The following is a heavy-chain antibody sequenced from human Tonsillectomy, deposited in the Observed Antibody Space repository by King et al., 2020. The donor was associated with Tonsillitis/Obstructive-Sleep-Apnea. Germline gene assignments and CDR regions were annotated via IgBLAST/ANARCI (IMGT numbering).Heavy chain of an antibody. CDR2: IIPIFGTT. CDR3: ARDRARGGNLYYFDY. CDR1: GGTFSSYA. V-gene: IGHV1-69*01. J-gene: IGHJ4*02. D-gene: IGHD3-10*01. Sequence: QLVQSGAEVKKPGSSVKVSCKASGGTFSSYAISWVRQAPGQGLEWMGGIIPIFGTTNYAQKFQGRVTITADESTSTAYMELSSLRSEDTAVYYCARDRARGGNLYYFDYWGQGTLVTVSS.